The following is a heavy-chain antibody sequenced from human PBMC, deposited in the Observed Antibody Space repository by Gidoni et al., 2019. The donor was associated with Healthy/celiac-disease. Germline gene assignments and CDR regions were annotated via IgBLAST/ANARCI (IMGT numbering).Heavy chain of an antibody. Sequence: EVQLVESGGGLVKPGGSLRLSLAASGFTFSHAWMSWVRQAPGKGLEWVGRIKSKTDGGTTDYAAPVKGRFTISRDDSKNTLYLQMNSLKTEDTAVYYCTTTAPAYYYGSGSYFLFWGQGTLVTVSS. D-gene: IGHD3-10*01. CDR2: IKSKTDGGTT. J-gene: IGHJ4*02. CDR3: TTTAPAYYYGSGSYFLF. CDR1: GFTFSHAW. V-gene: IGHV3-15*01.